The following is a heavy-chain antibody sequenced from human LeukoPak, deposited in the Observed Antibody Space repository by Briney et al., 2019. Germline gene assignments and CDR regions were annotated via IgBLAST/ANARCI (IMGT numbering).Heavy chain of an antibody. D-gene: IGHD3-10*01. J-gene: IGHJ4*02. CDR2: IYYSGST. V-gene: IGHV4-59*12. CDR3: ARGLWLRVRGPQGY. CDR1: GGSISSYY. Sequence: SETLSLTCTVSGGSISSYYWSWIRQPPGKGLEWIGYIYYSGSTNYNPSLKSRVTISVDTSKNQFSLKLSSVTAADTAVYYCARGLWLRVRGPQGYWGQGTLVTVSS.